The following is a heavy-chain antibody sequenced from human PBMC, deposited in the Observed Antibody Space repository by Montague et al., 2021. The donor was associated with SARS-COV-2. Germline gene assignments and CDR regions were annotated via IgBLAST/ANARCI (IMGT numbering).Heavy chain of an antibody. Sequence: SETLSLTCAVSGDSVSSENYFWAWIRQPPGKGLVWIGSIFYTGSVEYNASLRSRVTMSVDTSNNHFSLRLDSVTAADTGVYFCARQTYRSGTRTGLCGNWFDVWGQGTLVTVSS. CDR1: GDSVSSENYF. J-gene: IGHJ5*02. CDR3: ARQTYRSGTRTGLCGNWFDV. CDR2: IFYTGSV. D-gene: IGHD3-10*01. V-gene: IGHV4-39*01.